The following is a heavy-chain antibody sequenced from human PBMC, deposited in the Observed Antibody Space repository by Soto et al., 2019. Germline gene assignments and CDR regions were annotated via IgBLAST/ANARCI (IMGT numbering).Heavy chain of an antibody. J-gene: IGHJ6*02. V-gene: IGHV5-10-1*01. D-gene: IGHD3-10*01. CDR1: GYSFTSYC. Sequence: PRESPKISCKGSGYSFTSYCISSVRQMRGKGLERMGRIAPSDSYTNYSPSFQGHVTISADKSISTAYLQWSSLKASDNAMYYCARPLYYGSGSKYYYYGMHVWGQGTTVT. CDR3: ARPLYYGSGSKYYYYGMHV. CDR2: IAPSDSYT.